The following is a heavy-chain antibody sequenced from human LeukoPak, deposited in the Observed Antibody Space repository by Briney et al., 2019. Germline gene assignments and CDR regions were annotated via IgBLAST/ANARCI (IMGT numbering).Heavy chain of an antibody. CDR1: GYTFTSYY. D-gene: IGHD6-19*01. J-gene: IGHJ3*02. Sequence: GASVKVSCKASGYTFTSYYMHWVRQAPGQGLEWMGIINPSGGSTSYAQKFQGRVTMTRDTSTSTVYMELSSLRSEDTAVYYCARDQAVAGTTDAFDIWGQGTMITVSS. V-gene: IGHV1-46*01. CDR2: INPSGGST. CDR3: ARDQAVAGTTDAFDI.